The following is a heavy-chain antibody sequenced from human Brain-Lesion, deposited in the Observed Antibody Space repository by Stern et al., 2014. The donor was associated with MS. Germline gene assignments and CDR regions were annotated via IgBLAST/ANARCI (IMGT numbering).Heavy chain of an antibody. CDR2: IFNSGRT. D-gene: IGHD2-2*01. V-gene: IGHV4-61*02. J-gene: IGHJ6*02. Sequence: VQLVESGPGLVKPSQTLSLSCTVSGGSISSGGYSWSWIRQPAGQGLEWIGRIFNSGRTSYNPSLQRRGTISKATSKNPFSLRLNSMTAADTAVYYCARGRVVPGFQYYATDVWGQGTTVIVSS. CDR3: ARGRVVPGFQYYATDV. CDR1: GGSISSGGYS.